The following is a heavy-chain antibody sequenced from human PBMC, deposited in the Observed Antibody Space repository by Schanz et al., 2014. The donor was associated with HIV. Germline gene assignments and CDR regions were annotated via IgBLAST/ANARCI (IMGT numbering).Heavy chain of an antibody. CDR3: AKRGPYTGRYEYFQQ. Sequence: QVQLVESGGGVVQPGRSLRLSCAASGFTFSSYGMHWVRQAPGKGLEWVAVIWYDGSNKYYVDSVKGRFTISRDNSKNTLFLQMNSLRAEDTALYYCAKRGPYTGRYEYFQQWGQGTLVTVSS. CDR2: IWYDGSNK. V-gene: IGHV3-33*06. D-gene: IGHD1-26*01. J-gene: IGHJ1*01. CDR1: GFTFSSYG.